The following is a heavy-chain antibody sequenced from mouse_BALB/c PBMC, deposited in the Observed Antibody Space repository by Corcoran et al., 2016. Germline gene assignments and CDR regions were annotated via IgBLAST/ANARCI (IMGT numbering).Heavy chain of an antibody. CDR3: ARSMITTTEFAY. Sequence: QVTLKESGPGILQPSQTLSLPCSFSGFSLSTSGMGVSWIRQPSGKGLEWLAHIYWDDDKRYNPSLKSRLTISKDTSRNQVFLKITSVDTADTATYYCARSMITTTEFAYGGQGTLVTVSA. D-gene: IGHD2-4*01. CDR2: IYWDDDK. V-gene: IGHV8-12*01. J-gene: IGHJ3*01. CDR1: GFSLSTSGMG.